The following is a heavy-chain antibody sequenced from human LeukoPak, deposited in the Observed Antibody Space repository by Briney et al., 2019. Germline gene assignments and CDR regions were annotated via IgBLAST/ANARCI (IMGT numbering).Heavy chain of an antibody. CDR2: MNPNSDNT. J-gene: IGHJ4*02. Sequence: ASVKVSCKASGYSFTSYDINWVRQATGQGLEWMGWMNPNSDNTGSAQKFQGRVTMTRNTSISTAYMELSNLRSEDTAVYYCARRVAAGGTCMGYWGQGTLVTVSS. V-gene: IGHV1-8*01. CDR1: GYSFTSYD. CDR3: ARRVAAGGTCMGY. D-gene: IGHD6-13*01.